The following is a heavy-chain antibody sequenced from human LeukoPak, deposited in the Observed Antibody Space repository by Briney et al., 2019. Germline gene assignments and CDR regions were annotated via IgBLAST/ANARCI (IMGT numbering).Heavy chain of an antibody. Sequence: GGSLRLSCAASGFTFSSYAMSWVRQAPGKGLEWVSAISGSGGSTYYADSVKGRFTISRDNSKNTLYLQMNSLRDEDTAVYYCASYSVAGYYYGMDVWGQGTTVTVSS. CDR2: ISGSGGST. D-gene: IGHD6-19*01. J-gene: IGHJ6*02. CDR1: GFTFSSYA. CDR3: ASYSVAGYYYGMDV. V-gene: IGHV3-23*01.